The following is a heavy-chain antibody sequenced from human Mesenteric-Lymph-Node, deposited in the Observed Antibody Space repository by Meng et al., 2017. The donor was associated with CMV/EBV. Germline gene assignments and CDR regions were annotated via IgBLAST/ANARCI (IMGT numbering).Heavy chain of an antibody. CDR2: ISGFNGNT. V-gene: IGHV1-18*01. Sequence: CKTSGYTFTSHGLNWVRQAPGQGREWMGWISGFNGNTNYAQKLQGRVTMTTDTSTSTAHMELRSLRSDDTAVYYCARGLEFAAKTFDYWGPGTLVTVSS. CDR1: GYTFTSHG. CDR3: ARGLEFAAKTFDY. D-gene: IGHD3-10*01. J-gene: IGHJ4*02.